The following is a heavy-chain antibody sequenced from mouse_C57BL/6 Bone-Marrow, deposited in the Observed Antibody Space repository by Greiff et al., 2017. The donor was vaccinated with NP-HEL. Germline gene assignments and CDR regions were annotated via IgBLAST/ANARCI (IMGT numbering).Heavy chain of an antibody. Sequence: QVTLNVSGPGILQSSQTLSLTCSFSGFSLSTSGMGVSCIRQPSGKGLEWLARIYWDDDKRYNPSLKSRLSISKDTSRHKVLLKITSVDTADTATDYCARKHYDGTPYWYFDVWGTGTTVTVSS. J-gene: IGHJ1*03. CDR2: IYWDDDK. V-gene: IGHV8-12*01. CDR1: GFSLSTSGMG. D-gene: IGHD1-1*01. CDR3: ARKHYDGTPYWYFDV.